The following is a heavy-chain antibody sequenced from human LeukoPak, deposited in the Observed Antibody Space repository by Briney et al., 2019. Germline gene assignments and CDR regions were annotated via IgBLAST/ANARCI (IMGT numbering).Heavy chain of an antibody. CDR1: GYTFTSYG. J-gene: IGHJ4*02. Sequence: ASVKVSCKASGYTFTSYGISWVRQAPGQGLEWMGWINPNSGGTNYAQKFQGWVTMTRDTSISTAYMELSRLRSDDTAVYYCARERDIIRYFDWLLSEAYFDYWGQGTLVTVSS. CDR2: INPNSGGT. D-gene: IGHD3-9*01. CDR3: ARERDIIRYFDWLLSEAYFDY. V-gene: IGHV1-2*04.